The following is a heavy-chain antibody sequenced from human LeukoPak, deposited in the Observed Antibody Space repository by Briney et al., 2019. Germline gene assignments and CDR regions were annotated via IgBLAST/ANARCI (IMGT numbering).Heavy chain of an antibody. J-gene: IGHJ4*02. CDR1: GFTVSSNY. CDR3: AKDRTYYYGSGSPDFDY. CDR2: IFSGGGR. Sequence: PGGSLRLSCAASGFTVSSNYMSWVRQAPGKGLDWVSVIFSGGGRNYADSVKGRFTISRDNSKNTLYLQMNSLRAEDTAVYYCAKDRTYYYGSGSPDFDYWGQGTLVTVSS. D-gene: IGHD3-10*01. V-gene: IGHV3-53*01.